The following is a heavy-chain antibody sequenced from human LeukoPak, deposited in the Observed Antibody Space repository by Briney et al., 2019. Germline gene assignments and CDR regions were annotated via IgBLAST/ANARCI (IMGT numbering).Heavy chain of an antibody. J-gene: IGHJ6*03. CDR2: ISSSGSTI. D-gene: IGHD3-22*01. Sequence: GGSLRLSCAASGFTFSDYYMSWIRQAPGKGLEWVSYISSSGSTIYSADSVKGRFTISRDNAKNSLYLQMSSLRAEDTAVYYCARGDRTYYYDSSGYFLFYYYYMDVWGKGTTVTVSS. CDR1: GFTFSDYY. CDR3: ARGDRTYYYDSSGYFLFYYYYMDV. V-gene: IGHV3-11*01.